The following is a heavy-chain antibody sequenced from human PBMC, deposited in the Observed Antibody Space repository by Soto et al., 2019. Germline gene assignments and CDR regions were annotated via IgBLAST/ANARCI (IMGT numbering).Heavy chain of an antibody. CDR1: GFTVSSYA. CDR3: AKAAEWEATYYFDY. CDR2: ISVSGGST. V-gene: IGHV3-23*01. D-gene: IGHD1-26*01. J-gene: IGHJ4*02. Sequence: EVQLLESGGGLVQPGGSLRLSCAASGFTVSSYAMSRVRQAPGKGLEWVSAISVSGGSTYYADSVKGRFTISRENSKNTLYLQMNSLRAEDTAVYYCAKAAEWEATYYFDYWGQGTLVTVSS.